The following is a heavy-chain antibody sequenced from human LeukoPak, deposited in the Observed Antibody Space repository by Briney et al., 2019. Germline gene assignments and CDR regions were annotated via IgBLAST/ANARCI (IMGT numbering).Heavy chain of an antibody. D-gene: IGHD1-26*01. J-gene: IGHJ4*02. V-gene: IGHV1-69*05. CDR2: IIPLFGTA. Sequence: ASVKVSCXASGGTFSNYAVNWVRQARGQRLEWMGGIIPLFGTANYAQKFQGRVTITTDESTSTAYMELSSLRSEDTAIYYCARVFARGGEISGSYYYYWGQGTLVTVSS. CDR1: GGTFSNYA. CDR3: ARVFARGGEISGSYYYY.